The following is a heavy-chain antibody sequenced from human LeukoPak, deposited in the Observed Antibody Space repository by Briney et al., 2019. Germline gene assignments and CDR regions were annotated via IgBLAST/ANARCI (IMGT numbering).Heavy chain of an antibody. V-gene: IGHV4-59*08. CDR3: ARGDGYNPPFYYYYYMDV. J-gene: IGHJ6*03. Sequence: PSETLSLTCTVSGGSISSYYWSWIRQPPGKGLEWIGYIYYSGSTNYNPPLKSRVTISVDTSKNQSSQKLSSVTAADTAVYYCARGDGYNPPFYYYYYMDVWGKGTTVTVSS. D-gene: IGHD5-24*01. CDR1: GGSISSYY. CDR2: IYYSGST.